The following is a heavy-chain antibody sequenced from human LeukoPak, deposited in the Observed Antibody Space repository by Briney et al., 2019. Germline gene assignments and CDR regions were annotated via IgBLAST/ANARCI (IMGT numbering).Heavy chain of an antibody. CDR2: IYYSGST. J-gene: IGHJ3*02. D-gene: IGHD4-17*01. CDR3: ARDRVYGDSLAFDI. CDR1: GGSISSYY. Sequence: SETLSLTCTVSGGSISSYYWSWLRQPPGKGLEWIGYIYYSGSTNYNPSLKSRVTISVDTSKNQFSLKLSSVTAADTAVYYCARDRVYGDSLAFDIWGQGTMVTVSS. V-gene: IGHV4-59*01.